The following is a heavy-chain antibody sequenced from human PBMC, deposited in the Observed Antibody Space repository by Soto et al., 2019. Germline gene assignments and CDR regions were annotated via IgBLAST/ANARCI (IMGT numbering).Heavy chain of an antibody. Sequence: QVQLQESGPGLVKPSQTLSLTCTVSGGSISRGGYYWSWIRQPPGKDLEWIGYIYYSGNTYYNPSLQSRVTISVDTSKNQFSLKLTSVTAADTAVYYCARYHYGSGSYSLFDFWGQGTLVTVSS. CDR3: ARYHYGSGSYSLFDF. CDR2: IYYSGNT. CDR1: GGSISRGGYY. J-gene: IGHJ4*02. D-gene: IGHD3-10*01. V-gene: IGHV4-30-4*01.